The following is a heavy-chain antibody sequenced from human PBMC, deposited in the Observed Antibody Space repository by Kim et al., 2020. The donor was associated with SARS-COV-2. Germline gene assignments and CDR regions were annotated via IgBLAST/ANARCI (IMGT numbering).Heavy chain of an antibody. J-gene: IGHJ4*02. CDR1: GFTFSSYA. V-gene: IGHV3-30*04. Sequence: GGSLRLSCAASGFTFSSYAMHWVRQAPGKGLEWVAVISYDGSNKYYADSVKGRFTISRDNSKNTLYLQMNSLRAEDTAVYYCARGRSYGSGSYLDYWGQGTLVTVSS. CDR3: ARGRSYGSGSYLDY. D-gene: IGHD3-10*01. CDR2: ISYDGSNK.